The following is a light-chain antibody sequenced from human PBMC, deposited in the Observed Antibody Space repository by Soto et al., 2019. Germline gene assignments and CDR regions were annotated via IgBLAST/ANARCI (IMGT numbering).Light chain of an antibody. CDR1: SSNIGSNA. CDR2: SNN. J-gene: IGLJ3*02. CDR3: AAWDDSLNGPL. V-gene: IGLV1-44*01. Sequence: QSVLTQPPSASGTHGQRVTISCSGSSSNIGSNAVNWYQQLPGTAPTLLIYSNNQRPSGVPDRFSGSKSGTSASLAVNGLQSEDEADYYCAAWDDSLNGPLFGGGTKLTVL.